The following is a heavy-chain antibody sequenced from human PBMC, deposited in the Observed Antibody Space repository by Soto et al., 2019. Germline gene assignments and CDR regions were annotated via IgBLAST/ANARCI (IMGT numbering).Heavy chain of an antibody. CDR3: AKDLVLRYFDWSNGGFDY. V-gene: IGHV3-30*18. Sequence: GGSLRLSCAASGFTFSSYGMHWVRQAPGKGLEWVAVISYDGSNKYYADSVKGRFTISRDNSKNTLYLQMNSLRAEDTAVYYCAKDLVLRYFDWSNGGFDYWGQGTLVTVSS. CDR1: GFTFSSYG. D-gene: IGHD3-9*01. J-gene: IGHJ4*02. CDR2: ISYDGSNK.